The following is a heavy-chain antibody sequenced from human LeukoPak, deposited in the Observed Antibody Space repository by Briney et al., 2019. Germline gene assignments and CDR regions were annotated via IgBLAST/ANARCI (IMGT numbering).Heavy chain of an antibody. J-gene: IGHJ5*02. V-gene: IGHV3-7*01. CDR1: GFTFSSYA. CDR3: TRDAS. Sequence: QPGGSLRLSCAASGFTFSSYAMGWVRQAPGKGLEWVASIKPDGSETSYVDSVRGRFTISRDNPKSSLYLQMNSLTAEDTAVYHCTRDASWGQGTLVTVSS. CDR2: IKPDGSET.